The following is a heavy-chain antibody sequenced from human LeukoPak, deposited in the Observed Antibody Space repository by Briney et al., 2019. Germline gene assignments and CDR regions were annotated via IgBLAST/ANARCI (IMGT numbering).Heavy chain of an antibody. CDR1: GFTYSNYA. Sequence: AGGSLRLSCAASGFTYSNYAMNWVRQAPGKGLEWVSGISSGGGTTYYADSVEGRFIISRDNSKNTLYLQMDSLRAEDTAIYYCTKAGIAVPATPDYWGQGTLVTVSS. J-gene: IGHJ4*02. CDR2: ISSGGGTT. V-gene: IGHV3-23*01. D-gene: IGHD6-19*01. CDR3: TKAGIAVPATPDY.